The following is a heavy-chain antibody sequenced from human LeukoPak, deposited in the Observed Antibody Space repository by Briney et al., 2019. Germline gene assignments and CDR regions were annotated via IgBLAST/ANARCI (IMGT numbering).Heavy chain of an antibody. V-gene: IGHV1-3*01. Sequence: ASVKVSCKASGYTFTSYAMHWVRQAPGQRLEWMGWINAGIGNTKYSQKFQGRVTITRDTSANTAYMELSSLRSEDTAVYYCARPFWSGYYNWFDPWGQGTLVTVSS. J-gene: IGHJ5*02. CDR1: GYTFTSYA. CDR2: INAGIGNT. CDR3: ARPFWSGYYNWFDP. D-gene: IGHD3-3*01.